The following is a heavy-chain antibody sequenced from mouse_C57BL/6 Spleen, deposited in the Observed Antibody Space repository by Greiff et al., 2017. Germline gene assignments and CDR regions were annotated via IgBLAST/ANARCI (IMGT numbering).Heavy chain of an antibody. CDR1: GYSFTDYN. J-gene: IGHJ4*01. V-gene: IGHV1-39*01. Sequence: EVQLQQSGPELVKPGASVQISCKASGYSFTDYNMNWVKQSNGKSLEWIGVINPNYGTTSYNQKFKVKATLTVDHSSSTAYMQLNSLTADDSAVYYCARTSSPPCAMDYWGQGTSVTVAS. CDR3: ARTSSPPCAMDY. CDR2: INPNYGTT. D-gene: IGHD1-1*01.